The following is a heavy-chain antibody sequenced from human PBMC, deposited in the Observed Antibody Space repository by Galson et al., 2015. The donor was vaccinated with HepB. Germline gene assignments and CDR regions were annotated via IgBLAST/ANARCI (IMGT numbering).Heavy chain of an antibody. J-gene: IGHJ6*02. V-gene: IGHV3-30-3*01. Sequence: SLRLSCAASGFTFSSYAMHWVRQAPGKGLEWVAVISYDGSNKYYADSVKGRFTISRDNSKNTLYLQMNSLRAEDTAVYYCARESQYSTYLDVWGQGTTVTVSS. CDR2: ISYDGSNK. D-gene: IGHD6-6*01. CDR1: GFTFSSYA. CDR3: ARESQYSTYLDV.